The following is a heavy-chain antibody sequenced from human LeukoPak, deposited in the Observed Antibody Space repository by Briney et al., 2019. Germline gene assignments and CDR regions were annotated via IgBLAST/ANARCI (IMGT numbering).Heavy chain of an antibody. CDR2: INHSGST. CDR3: ARHRWRGAAAGSP. V-gene: IGHV4-34*01. CDR1: GGSFSGYY. Sequence: KPSETLSLTCAVYGGSFSGYYWSWIRQPPGKGLEWIGEINHSGSTNYNPSLKSRVTISVDTSKNQFSLKLSSVTAADTAVYYCARHRWRGAAAGSPWGQGTLVTVSS. J-gene: IGHJ5*02. D-gene: IGHD6-13*01.